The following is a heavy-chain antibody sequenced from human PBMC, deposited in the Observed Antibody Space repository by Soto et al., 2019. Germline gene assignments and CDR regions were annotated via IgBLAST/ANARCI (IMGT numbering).Heavy chain of an antibody. D-gene: IGHD3-16*02. CDR1: GYTFTSHG. CDR3: ARLLTEGVTYREDAFDI. J-gene: IGHJ3*02. V-gene: IGHV1-18*01. Sequence: ASVKFSCKASGYTFTSHGFSWVRQAPGQGLEWMGWISTYNGKTDYAQKFQGRVTMTADTRTNTGYMELRSLRSDDTAVYYCARLLTEGVTYREDAFDIWGQGTKVTVSS. CDR2: ISTYNGKT.